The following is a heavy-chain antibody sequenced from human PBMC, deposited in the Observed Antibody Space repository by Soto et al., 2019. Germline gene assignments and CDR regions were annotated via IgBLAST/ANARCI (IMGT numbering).Heavy chain of an antibody. CDR2: ISGSGVST. CDR3: AKSPGMYYYDSSGYYHYDY. CDR1: GFTFSSYA. J-gene: IGHJ4*02. V-gene: IGHV3-23*01. D-gene: IGHD3-22*01. Sequence: PGGSLRLSCAASGFTFSSYAMSWVRQAPGKGLEWVSAISGSGVSTYYADSVKGRFTISRDNSKNTLYLQMNSLRAVDTAVYYCAKSPGMYYYDSSGYYHYDYWGQGT.